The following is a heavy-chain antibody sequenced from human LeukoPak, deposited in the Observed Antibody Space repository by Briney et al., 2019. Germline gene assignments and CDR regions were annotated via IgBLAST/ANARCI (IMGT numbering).Heavy chain of an antibody. V-gene: IGHV3-7*04. CDR2: INKDGSSQ. CDR3: VKDYHWNQFDY. Sequence: GGSLRLSCAASGFTFSSYWMSWVRQAPGKGLEWVANINKDGSSQKYADSVKGRFIISRDNSKNSLYPQMNSLRDEDTAVYYCVKDYHWNQFDYWGQGTLVTVSS. J-gene: IGHJ4*02. D-gene: IGHD1-1*01. CDR1: GFTFSSYW.